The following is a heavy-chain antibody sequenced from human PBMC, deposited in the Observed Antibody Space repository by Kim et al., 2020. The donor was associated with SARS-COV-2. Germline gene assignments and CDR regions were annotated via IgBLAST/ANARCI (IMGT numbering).Heavy chain of an antibody. J-gene: IGHJ4*02. CDR3: ARQRSYYDSGTYFGY. D-gene: IGHD3-10*01. V-gene: IGHV4-39*01. Sequence: PSLKSRVTMSVDTSKNQFSLGLSSVTAADTAVFFCARQRSYYDSGTYFGYWGQGTLVTVSS.